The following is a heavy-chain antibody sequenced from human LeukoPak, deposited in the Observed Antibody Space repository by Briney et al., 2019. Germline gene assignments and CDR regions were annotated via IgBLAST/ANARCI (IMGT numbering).Heavy chain of an antibody. CDR3: ARARGSSSGWGHYYYSLGV. J-gene: IGHJ6*02. V-gene: IGHV4-34*01. Sequence: SESRSLTCAVYGGSFSGYYWTWIRQPPGKGLEWVGDINYRGNVNYNPSLRSRVTMSVDTAKSQFSVKLTSVTAADTSVFYCARARGSSSGWGHYYYSLGVWGQGTTVTVSS. D-gene: IGHD6-19*01. CDR1: GGSFSGYY. CDR2: INYRGNV.